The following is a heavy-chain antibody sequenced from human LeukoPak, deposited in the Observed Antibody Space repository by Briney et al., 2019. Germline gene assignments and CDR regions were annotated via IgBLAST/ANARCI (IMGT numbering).Heavy chain of an antibody. D-gene: IGHD1-26*01. CDR3: ARGSGSLS. Sequence: ASVKVSCKASGYTFTAYHIHWVRQAPGQGLEWVGWINPNNGATNYAQSFQGRVTMTRDTSISTSYMELSGLRSDDTGVYYCARGSGSLSWGQGTLVTVSS. CDR1: GYTFTAYH. J-gene: IGHJ5*02. V-gene: IGHV1-2*02. CDR2: INPNNGAT.